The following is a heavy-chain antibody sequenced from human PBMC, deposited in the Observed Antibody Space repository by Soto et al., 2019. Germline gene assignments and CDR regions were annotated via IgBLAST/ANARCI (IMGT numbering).Heavy chain of an antibody. D-gene: IGHD2-2*02. V-gene: IGHV3-23*01. Sequence: WGSLRLSCAASGFTGIGFHTYALAWVRQAPGKGLEWVSSIGPGGGSISYSASVKGRFSISRDDSKDTLYLQMSALSTEDTAVYYCASSFTVPAAIGYWGQGTLVPVSS. J-gene: IGHJ4*02. CDR2: IGPGGGSI. CDR1: GFTGIGFHTYA. CDR3: ASSFTVPAAIGY.